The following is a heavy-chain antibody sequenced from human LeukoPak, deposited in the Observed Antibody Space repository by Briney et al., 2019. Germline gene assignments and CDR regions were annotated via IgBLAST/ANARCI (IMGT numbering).Heavy chain of an antibody. CDR3: AKAGGRLMSPFDP. V-gene: IGHV3-30*18. CDR2: ISNDGSNK. J-gene: IGHJ5*02. Sequence: GGSLRLSCAASGFAFSRNGMHWVRQAPGKGLEWVAVISNDGSNKYYVGSVKGRFTISRDNSKNTVYLQMSSLRPEDTAVYYCAKAGGRLMSPFDPWGQGTLVTVSS. D-gene: IGHD3-16*01. CDR1: GFAFSRNG.